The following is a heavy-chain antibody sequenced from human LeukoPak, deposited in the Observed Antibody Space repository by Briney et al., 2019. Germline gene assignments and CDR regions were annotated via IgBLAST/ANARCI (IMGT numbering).Heavy chain of an antibody. V-gene: IGHV3-66*01. CDR2: IYSGGNT. D-gene: IGHD6-13*01. Sequence: PGGSLRLSCAASGFTVSLNYMSWVRQAPGKGLEWVSVIYSGGNTYYADSVEGRFSISRDNSKNTLYLQLNSLRVEDTAVYYCARGAIEAAGRFDYWGQGTLVTVSS. J-gene: IGHJ4*02. CDR3: ARGAIEAAGRFDY. CDR1: GFTVSLNY.